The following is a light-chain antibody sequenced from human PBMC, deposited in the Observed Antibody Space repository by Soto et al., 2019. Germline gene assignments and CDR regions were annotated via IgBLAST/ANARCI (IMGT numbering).Light chain of an antibody. J-gene: IGKJ3*01. V-gene: IGKV1-5*03. CDR3: QQYNSLSFT. Sequence: DLQMTQSPSTLSASVGDRVTITCRASQSISTWLAWYQQKPGKAPKLLIYKASSLESGVPSRFSGSGSGTEFTLTISSLQPDDFATYYCQQYNSLSFTFGPGTKVGIK. CDR2: KAS. CDR1: QSISTW.